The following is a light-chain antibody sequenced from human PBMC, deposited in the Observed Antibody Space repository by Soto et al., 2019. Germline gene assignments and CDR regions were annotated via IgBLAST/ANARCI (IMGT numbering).Light chain of an antibody. Sequence: QSVLTQPPSASGTPGQRVTISCSGGSSNIGSNYVYWYQHFPGTAPRLLIFRDGQRPSGVPARFFGSKSDTSASLAITGLRSEDEAHYYCAVWDNSMTAWVFGGGTKLTVL. J-gene: IGLJ3*02. CDR3: AVWDNSMTAWV. CDR1: SSNIGSNY. V-gene: IGLV1-47*01. CDR2: RDG.